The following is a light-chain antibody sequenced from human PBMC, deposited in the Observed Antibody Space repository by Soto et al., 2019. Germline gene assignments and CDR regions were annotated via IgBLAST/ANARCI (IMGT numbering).Light chain of an antibody. CDR3: ASWDDSLSVVV. CDR2: RNN. J-gene: IGLJ3*02. V-gene: IGLV1-47*01. Sequence: QSVLTQPPSASGTPGQRVTISCSGSSSNIGINYVYGYQQFPGTAPKLLIYRNNQRPSEVPDRFSGSKSGTLASLAISGLRSEDGADYYCASWDDSLSVVVFGGGTQLTVL. CDR1: SSNIGINY.